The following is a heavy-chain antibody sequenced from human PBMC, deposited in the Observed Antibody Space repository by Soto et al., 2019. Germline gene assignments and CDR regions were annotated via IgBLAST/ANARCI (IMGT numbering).Heavy chain of an antibody. Sequence: EVQLVESGGGLVKPGGSLRVSCAASGFTFSDYSMNWVRQAPGKGLEWLSSITSTGSYIYYADSVKGRFTISRDNAGSSLFLQMNSLRAEDTAMYYCAKGGLYNSSWYEGYWGQGTLVTVSS. CDR2: ITSTGSYI. CDR1: GFTFSDYS. D-gene: IGHD6-13*01. J-gene: IGHJ4*02. CDR3: AKGGLYNSSWYEGY. V-gene: IGHV3-21*01.